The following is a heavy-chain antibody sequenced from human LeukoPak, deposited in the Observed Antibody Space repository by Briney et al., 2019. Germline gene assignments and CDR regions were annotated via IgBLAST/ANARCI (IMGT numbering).Heavy chain of an antibody. D-gene: IGHD6-13*01. J-gene: IGHJ4*02. CDR1: GFTFSDYY. Sequence: PGRSLRLSCAASGFTFSDYYMSWIRQAPGKGLEWVSYISSSTSYTNYEDSVKGRFTISRDNAKNSLYLQMNSLRAEDTAVYYCATDRSSSSWFDYWGQGTLVTVSS. V-gene: IGHV3-11*05. CDR2: ISSSTSYT. CDR3: ATDRSSSSWFDY.